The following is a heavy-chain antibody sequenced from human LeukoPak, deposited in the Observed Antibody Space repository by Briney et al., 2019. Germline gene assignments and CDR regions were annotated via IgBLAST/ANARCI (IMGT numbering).Heavy chain of an antibody. CDR1: GFTFSSYG. V-gene: IGHV3-30*02. D-gene: IGHD6-13*01. CDR3: AKDYSSSWACFDY. CDR2: IRHDGSEK. Sequence: PGGSLRLSCAASGFTFSSYGMHWVRQAPGKGLEWVAFIRHDGSEKYYADSVKGRFTISRDNSKNTLYVQMNSLRGEDTAVYYCAKDYSSSWACFDYWGQGTLVTVSS. J-gene: IGHJ4*02.